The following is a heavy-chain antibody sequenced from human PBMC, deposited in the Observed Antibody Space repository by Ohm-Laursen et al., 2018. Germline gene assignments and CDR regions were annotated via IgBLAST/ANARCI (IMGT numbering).Heavy chain of an antibody. D-gene: IGHD4-23*01. J-gene: IGHJ4*02. Sequence: GTLSLTCPVSGGSISSGGYYWSWIRQHPGRGLEWIGYIYYSGGTNSNPSLESRATISVDTSKNHFSLKLSSVTAADTAVYYCAKLNSWGYFDDWGQGTLVTVSS. CDR3: AKLNSWGYFDD. CDR2: IYYSGGT. CDR1: GGSISSGGYY. V-gene: IGHV4-61*03.